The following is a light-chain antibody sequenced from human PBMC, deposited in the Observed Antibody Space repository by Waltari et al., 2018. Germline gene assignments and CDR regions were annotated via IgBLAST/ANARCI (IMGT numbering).Light chain of an antibody. CDR1: SGHSGYA. J-gene: IGLJ2*01. V-gene: IGLV4-69*01. CDR3: QTWGPDSVL. CDR2: VHSDGTH. Sequence: QLVLTQSPYASAPLGVSVKLTCTLSSGHSGYAITWHQQQPGTGPRCLMRVHSDGTHKGGERIPDRVLGSSSGAERYLIISRLQSEVEPDYYCQTWGPDSVLFGAGTKLT.